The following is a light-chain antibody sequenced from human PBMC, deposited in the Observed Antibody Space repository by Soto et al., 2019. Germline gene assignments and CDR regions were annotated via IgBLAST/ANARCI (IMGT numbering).Light chain of an antibody. J-gene: IGKJ5*01. CDR2: AAS. V-gene: IGKV1-9*01. CDR3: QQSNTYPLT. CDR1: QGISSH. Sequence: IQLPQSPSSLSASVGDSVTITCRASQGISSHLAWYQQKPGKAPKLLIYAASTLQSGVPSRFSGSGSGTEFTLTISSLQPEEFATYYCQQSNTYPLTFGGGTRLEIK.